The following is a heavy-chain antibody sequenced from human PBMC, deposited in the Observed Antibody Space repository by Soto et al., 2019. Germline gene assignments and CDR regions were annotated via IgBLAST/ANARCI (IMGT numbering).Heavy chain of an antibody. Sequence: GGSLRLSCAASGFTFGDYYMSWIRQAPGKGLEWVSYISGSSVYTNYADSVKGRFTISRDNAKNSLYLQMNSLRAEDTAVYYCARHRRHSSSSNFDYWGQGTLVTVSS. CDR3: ARHRRHSSSSNFDY. CDR2: ISGSSVYT. CDR1: GFTFGDYY. D-gene: IGHD6-6*01. J-gene: IGHJ4*02. V-gene: IGHV3-11*06.